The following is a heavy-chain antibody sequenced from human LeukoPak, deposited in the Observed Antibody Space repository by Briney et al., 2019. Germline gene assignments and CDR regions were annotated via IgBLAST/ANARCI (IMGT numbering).Heavy chain of an antibody. Sequence: SETLFLTCTVSGGSISSSSYYWGWIRQPPGKGLEWIGSIYYSGSTYYNPSLKSRVTISVDTSKNQFSLKLSSVTAADTAVYYCARVGNDAFDIWGQGTMVTVSS. CDR2: IYYSGST. J-gene: IGHJ3*02. CDR3: ARVGNDAFDI. CDR1: GGSISSSSYY. V-gene: IGHV4-39*01.